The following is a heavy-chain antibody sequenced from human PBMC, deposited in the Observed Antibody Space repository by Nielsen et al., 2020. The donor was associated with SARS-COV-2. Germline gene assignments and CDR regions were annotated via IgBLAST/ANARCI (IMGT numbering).Heavy chain of an antibody. CDR3: TRVGACWSGVCHGDY. CDR1: GYIFASYG. CDR2: ISPYDGDT. Sequence: ASVKVSCKASGYIFASYGLNWVRQAPGQGLEWLGWISPYDGDTGYAQNLQDRLTLTAEKKTNTAYMELRSLRSDDTAQYYCTRVGACWSGVCHGDYWGQGTLVTVSS. D-gene: IGHD2-8*02. J-gene: IGHJ4*02. V-gene: IGHV1-18*01.